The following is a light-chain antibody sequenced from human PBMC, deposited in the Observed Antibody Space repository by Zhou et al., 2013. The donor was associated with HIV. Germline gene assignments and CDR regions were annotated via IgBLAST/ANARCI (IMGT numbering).Light chain of an antibody. CDR1: QSISTW. J-gene: IGKJ1*01. CDR2: KAS. CDR3: QQYNSYPWT. V-gene: IGKV1-5*03. Sequence: DIQMTQSPSTLSASVGDRVTIACRASQSISTWLAWYQQKPGKAPKLLIYKASSLDSGVPSRFSGSGSETEFTLTISSLQPDDFATYYCQQYNSYPWTFGQGTQVE.